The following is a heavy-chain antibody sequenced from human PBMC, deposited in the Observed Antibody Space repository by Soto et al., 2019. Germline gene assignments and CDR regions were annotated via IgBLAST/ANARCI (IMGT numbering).Heavy chain of an antibody. CDR2: ISYDGDNK. CDR1: GFTFSSYA. Sequence: GGSLRLSCAASGFTFSSYAMHWVRQAPGKGLQWVAVISYDGDNKYYADSVKGRFTISRDNSRNTLDLQMNSLRGEDTAVYYCATCPIAAANTRYYYYAMDVWGQGTTVTVSS. J-gene: IGHJ6*02. V-gene: IGHV3-30-3*01. CDR3: ATCPIAAANTRYYYYAMDV. D-gene: IGHD6-13*01.